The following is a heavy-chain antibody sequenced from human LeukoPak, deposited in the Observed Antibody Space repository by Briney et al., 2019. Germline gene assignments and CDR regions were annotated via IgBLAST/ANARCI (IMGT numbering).Heavy chain of an antibody. Sequence: GASLKVSCTASGYTFTNTPMHWVRQAPGQRLEWMGWINAGNGNTKYSQKFQGRVTITRDTSASTAYMELSSLRSEDTALYYCARDMGGYYGSGSYSAFDPWGQGTLVTVSS. J-gene: IGHJ5*02. CDR3: ARDMGGYYGSGSYSAFDP. CDR1: GYTFTNTP. V-gene: IGHV1-3*01. CDR2: INAGNGNT. D-gene: IGHD3-10*01.